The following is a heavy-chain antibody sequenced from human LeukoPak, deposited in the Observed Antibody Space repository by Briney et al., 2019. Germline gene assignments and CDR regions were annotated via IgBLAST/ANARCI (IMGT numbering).Heavy chain of an antibody. CDR3: ARDGTAAGLYFDL. CDR2: IRQDGGEK. D-gene: IGHD6-13*01. V-gene: IGHV3-7*01. J-gene: IGHJ4*01. Sequence: GGSLRLSCAVSGFTFSSYWMSWVRQAPGKGLEWVASIRQDGGEKSYVDSVKGRFTISRDDTKNSLYLQMSSLRAEDTAVYYCARDGTAAGLYFDLWGQGTLVTVSS. CDR1: GFTFSSYW.